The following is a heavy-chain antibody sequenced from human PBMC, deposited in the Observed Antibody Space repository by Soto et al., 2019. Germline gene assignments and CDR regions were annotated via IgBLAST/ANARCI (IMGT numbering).Heavy chain of an antibody. Sequence: GGSLRLSCAASGFTFSSYAMSWVRQAPGKGLEWVSVISSGGSTYYADSVKGRFTISRDNSKNTLYLEMKSLRAGDTAVYYCARDTLGGAYDFCHGGQGTLVTVSS. CDR1: GFTFSSYA. V-gene: IGHV3-66*01. D-gene: IGHD3-3*01. J-gene: IGHJ4*02. CDR2: ISSGGST. CDR3: ARDTLGGAYDFCH.